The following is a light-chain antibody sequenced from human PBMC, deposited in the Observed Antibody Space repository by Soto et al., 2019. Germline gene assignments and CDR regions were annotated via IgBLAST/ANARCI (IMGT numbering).Light chain of an antibody. J-gene: IGLJ2*01. V-gene: IGLV2-14*01. CDR1: SSDVGDYNY. CDR2: EVS. Sequence: QSALTQPASVSGSLGQSITISCTGTSSDVGDYNYVSWYQQHPGKAPKRMIYEVSNRPPGVSNRFSGSKSGNTASLTISGLQAEDEADYYCSSYTSSSTVVFGGGTQLTVL. CDR3: SSYTSSSTVV.